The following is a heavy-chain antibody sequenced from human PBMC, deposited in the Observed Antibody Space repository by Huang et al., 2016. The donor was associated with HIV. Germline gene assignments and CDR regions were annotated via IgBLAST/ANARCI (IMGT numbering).Heavy chain of an antibody. D-gene: IGHD3-10*01. CDR3: ARGADISVVRGVSDF. Sequence: QVQLVQSGPEVRKPGASVKVSCKASGYTLTNYRISWVRQAPGQGLEWRGWISPYNGNTNYARKVQDRVTMTADTTTSTAYMELRSLRSDDTAVYYCARGADISVVRGVSDFWGQGTLVTVSS. J-gene: IGHJ4*02. CDR2: ISPYNGNT. V-gene: IGHV1-18*01. CDR1: GYTLTNYR.